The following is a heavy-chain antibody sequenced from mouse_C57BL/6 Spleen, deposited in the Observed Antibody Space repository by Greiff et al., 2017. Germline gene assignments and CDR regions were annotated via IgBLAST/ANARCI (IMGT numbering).Heavy chain of an antibody. J-gene: IGHJ1*03. V-gene: IGHV3-8*01. CDR2: ISYSGST. CDR3: ARSYYSNRGYFDV. Sequence: EVKLMESGPGLAKPSQTLSLTCSVTGYSITSDYWNWIRKFPGNKLEYMGYISYSGSTYYNPSLKSRISITRDTSKNQYYLQLNSVTTEDTATYYCARSYYSNRGYFDVWGTGTTVTVSS. D-gene: IGHD2-5*01. CDR1: GYSITSDY.